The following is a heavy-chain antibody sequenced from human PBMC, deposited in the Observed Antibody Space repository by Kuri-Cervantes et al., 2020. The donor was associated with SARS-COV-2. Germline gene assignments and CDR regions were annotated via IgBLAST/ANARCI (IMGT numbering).Heavy chain of an antibody. CDR3: AKEREWELLADY. Sequence: GESLKISCADSGFSFRSYAMSWVRQAPGKGLEWVSTISGSGGSTYYAGSVTGRFTISRDNSKNTLYLQMNSLRAEDTAVYYCAKEREWELLADYWGQGTLVTVSS. J-gene: IGHJ4*02. D-gene: IGHD1-26*01. CDR1: GFSFRSYA. V-gene: IGHV3-23*01. CDR2: ISGSGGST.